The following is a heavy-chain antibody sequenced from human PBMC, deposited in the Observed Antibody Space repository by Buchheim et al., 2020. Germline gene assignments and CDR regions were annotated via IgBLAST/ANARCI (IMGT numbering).Heavy chain of an antibody. CDR3: AKDPSGVRDDGYYGMDV. CDR1: GFTFTSYG. CDR2: ISYDEKNK. D-gene: IGHD6-13*01. Sequence: QVQLVESGGGVVQPGRSLRLSCAASGFTFTSYGMHWVRQAPGKGLEWVAVISYDEKNKWYEDSVKGRFTISRDSSKNNLYLQMDSLRPEDTAMYYCAKDPSGVRDDGYYGMDVWGQGTT. J-gene: IGHJ6*02. V-gene: IGHV3-30*18.